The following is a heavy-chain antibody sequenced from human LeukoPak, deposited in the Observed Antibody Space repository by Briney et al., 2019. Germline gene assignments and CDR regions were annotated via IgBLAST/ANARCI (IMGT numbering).Heavy chain of an antibody. D-gene: IGHD6-6*01. CDR1: GDSVSINSAA. CDR3: ARDDNGSSSSLDY. J-gene: IGHJ4*02. CDR2: TYYRSKWYN. Sequence: SPTLSLTFAIAGDSVSINSAAWNWIRQSPSRGLEWLGSTYYRSKWYNDYAVSVKSRITINPDTSKNQFSLQLNSVTPEDTAVYYCARDDNGSSSSLDYWGQGTLLTVSS. V-gene: IGHV6-1*01.